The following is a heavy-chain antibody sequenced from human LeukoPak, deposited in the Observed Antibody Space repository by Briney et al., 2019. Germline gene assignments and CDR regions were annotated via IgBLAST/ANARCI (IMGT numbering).Heavy chain of an antibody. D-gene: IGHD3-10*01. CDR1: GFIFRNYG. CDR3: ARGIYYYGSGISLDY. Sequence: GGSLRLSCAASGFIFRNYGMNWVRQAPGKGLEWVSVIYSGGSTYYADSVKGRFTISRDNSKNTLYLQMNSLRAEDTAVYYCARGIYYYGSGISLDYWGQGTLVTVSS. J-gene: IGHJ4*02. CDR2: IYSGGST. V-gene: IGHV3-53*01.